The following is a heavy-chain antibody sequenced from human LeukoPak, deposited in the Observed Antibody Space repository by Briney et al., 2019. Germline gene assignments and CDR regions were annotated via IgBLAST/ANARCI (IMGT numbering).Heavy chain of an antibody. CDR2: ISSGATYI. J-gene: IGHJ6*02. CDR1: GFTFSDYN. Sequence: GGSLRLSCAASGFTFSDYNTNWVRQAPGKGLEWVSSISSGATYIYYADSVKGRFTISRDNAKTSLSLQMNSLRAEDTAVYYCARILVVPAANYYYSYGMDVWGQGTTVTVSS. D-gene: IGHD2-2*01. CDR3: ARILVVPAANYYYSYGMDV. V-gene: IGHV3-21*06.